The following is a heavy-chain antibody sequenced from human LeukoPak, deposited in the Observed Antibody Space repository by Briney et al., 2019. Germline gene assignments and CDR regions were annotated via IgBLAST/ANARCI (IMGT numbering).Heavy chain of an antibody. CDR3: ARVGSDLWFGDRFDY. J-gene: IGHJ4*02. CDR2: IYYSGST. D-gene: IGHD3-10*01. V-gene: IGHV4-39*07. CDR1: GGSISSSSYY. Sequence: PSETLSLTCTVSGGSISSSSYYWGWIRQPPGKGLEWIGSIYYSGSTYYNPSLKSRVTISVDTSKNQFSLKLSSVTAADTAVYYCARVGSDLWFGDRFDYWGQGTLVTVSS.